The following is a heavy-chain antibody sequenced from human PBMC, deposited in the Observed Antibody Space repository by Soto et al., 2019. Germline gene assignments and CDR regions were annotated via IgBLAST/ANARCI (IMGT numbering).Heavy chain of an antibody. CDR2: IYSSGNT. CDR1: GDSIRSYF. V-gene: IGHV4-4*08. CDR3: AKFPGVTMVRVIFDY. D-gene: IGHD3-10*01. J-gene: IGHJ4*02. Sequence: PSETLSLTCTVSGDSIRSYFWSWLRQPPGKGLEWIAYIYSSGNTNYSPSLRSRVTISVDTAKKQFSLKLTSVTAGDTAVYYCAKFPGVTMVRVIFDYWGQGTLVTVSS.